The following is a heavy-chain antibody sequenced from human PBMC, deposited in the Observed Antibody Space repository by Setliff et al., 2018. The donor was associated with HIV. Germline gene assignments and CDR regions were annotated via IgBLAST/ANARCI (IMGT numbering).Heavy chain of an antibody. J-gene: IGHJ4*02. D-gene: IGHD1-26*01. Sequence: GGSLRLSCAASGFTFSYYGMHWVRQAPGKGLEWVAVTWSDGNKRYYADSVKGRFTISRDNSKNTVYLRMDSLRAEDTAVYYCARDDDATSHYSRFDYWGQGTPVTVSS. CDR3: ARDDDATSHYSRFDY. CDR2: TWSDGNKR. CDR1: GFTFSYYG. V-gene: IGHV3-33*01.